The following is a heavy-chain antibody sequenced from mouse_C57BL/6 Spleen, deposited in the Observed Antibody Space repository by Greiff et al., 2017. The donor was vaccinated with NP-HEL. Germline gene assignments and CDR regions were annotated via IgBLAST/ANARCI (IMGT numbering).Heavy chain of an antibody. V-gene: IGHV1-64*01. J-gene: IGHJ3*01. D-gene: IGHD2-1*01. CDR1: GYTFTSYW. CDR2: IHPNSGST. CDR3: ATGYGNYEGFAY. Sequence: QVQLQQPGAELVKPGASVKLSCKASGYTFTSYWMHWVKQRPGQGLEWIGMIHPNSGSTNYNEKFKSKATLTVDKSSSTAYMQLSSLTSEDSAVYYCATGYGNYEGFAYWGQGTLVTVSA.